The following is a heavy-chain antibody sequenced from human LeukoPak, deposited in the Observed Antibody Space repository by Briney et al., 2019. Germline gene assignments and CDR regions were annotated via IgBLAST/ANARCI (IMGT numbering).Heavy chain of an antibody. J-gene: IGHJ5*02. V-gene: IGHV4-34*01. CDR2: INHSGST. CDR1: GGSFSGYY. CDR3: ASSSSGWYNGGWFDP. Sequence: SETLSLTCAVYGGSFSGYYWSWIRQPPGKGLEWIGEINHSGSTNYNPSLKSRVTKSVDTSKNQFSLKLSSVTAADTAVYYCASSSSGWYNGGWFDPWGQGTLVTVSS. D-gene: IGHD6-19*01.